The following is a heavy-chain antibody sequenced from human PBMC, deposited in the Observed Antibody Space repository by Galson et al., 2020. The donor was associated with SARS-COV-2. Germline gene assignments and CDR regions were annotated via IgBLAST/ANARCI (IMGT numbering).Heavy chain of an antibody. CDR2: ISGSGGST. V-gene: IGHV3-23*01. Sequence: GGSLRLSCAASGFTFSSYAMSWVRQAPGKGLEWVSAISGSGGSTYYADSVKGRFTISRDNSKNTLYLQMNSLRAEDTAVYYCAKDQGYYDFWSGYYTSGGYYGMDVWGQGTTVTVSS. CDR3: AKDQGYYDFWSGYYTSGGYYGMDV. D-gene: IGHD3-3*01. J-gene: IGHJ6*02. CDR1: GFTFSSYA.